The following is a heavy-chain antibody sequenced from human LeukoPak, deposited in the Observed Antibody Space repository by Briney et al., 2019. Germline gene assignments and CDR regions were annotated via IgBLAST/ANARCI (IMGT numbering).Heavy chain of an antibody. D-gene: IGHD2-2*01. CDR1: GYSISSGYY. Sequence: SGTLSLTCTVSGYSISSGYYWGWIRQPPGKGLEWIGSIYHSGSTYYNPSLKSRVTISVDTSKNQFSLKLSSVTAADMAVYYCARDRGPAAAIFDYWGQGTLVTVSS. J-gene: IGHJ4*02. CDR3: ARDRGPAAAIFDY. V-gene: IGHV4-38-2*02. CDR2: IYHSGST.